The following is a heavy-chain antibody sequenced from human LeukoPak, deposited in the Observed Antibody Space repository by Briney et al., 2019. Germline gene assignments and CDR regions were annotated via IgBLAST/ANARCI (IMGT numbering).Heavy chain of an antibody. CDR3: ARVSVVVITNRAFDI. Sequence: ASVKVSCKASGYTFTSYYMRWVRQAPGQGLEWMGIINPSGGSTSYAQKFQGRVTMTRDTSTSTVYMELSSLRSEDTAVYYCARVSVVVITNRAFDIWGQGTMVTVSS. J-gene: IGHJ3*02. CDR2: INPSGGST. V-gene: IGHV1-46*01. CDR1: GYTFTSYY. D-gene: IGHD3-22*01.